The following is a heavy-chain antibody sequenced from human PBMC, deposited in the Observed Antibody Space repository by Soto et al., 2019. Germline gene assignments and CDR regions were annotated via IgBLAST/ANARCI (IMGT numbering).Heavy chain of an antibody. CDR1: GGTLSRFINYP. CDR2: IVPNVGTV. V-gene: IGHV1-69*06. D-gene: IGHD3-3*01. CDR3: ARRDTSGFLRYFDN. J-gene: IGHJ4*02. Sequence: QMQLVQSGAEVKKPGSSGKVSCKASGGTLSRFINYPINWVRQAPGQGLEWMGGIVPNVGTVNYAQKFQGRVTITADKSTGTAYMELSSLRSEDTALYYCARRDTSGFLRYFDNWGQGTLVTVSS.